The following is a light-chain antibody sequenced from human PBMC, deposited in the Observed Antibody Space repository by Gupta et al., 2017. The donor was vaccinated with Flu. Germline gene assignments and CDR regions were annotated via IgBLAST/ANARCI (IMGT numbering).Light chain of an antibody. CDR1: EDINTY. CDR3: QQTDTTPPT. Sequence: DIQMTQSPSSLYASLGDRISITCRASEDINTYLNWYQQRPGESPKLLVYSASTLQGGVPSRFSGSGSGTDFTLTIARLQPGDFATYYCQQTDTTPPTFGQGTKM. V-gene: IGKV1-39*01. J-gene: IGKJ2*01. CDR2: SAS.